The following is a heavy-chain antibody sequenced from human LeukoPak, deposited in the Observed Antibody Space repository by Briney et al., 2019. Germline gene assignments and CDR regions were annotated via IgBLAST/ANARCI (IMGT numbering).Heavy chain of an antibody. V-gene: IGHV3-43*02. CDR2: VSGDGYTT. Sequence: GGSLRLSCVASEFTFEDYAMSWVRQVPGKGLEWVSLVSGDGYTTYYADSVKGRFTISRDNSKNSLYLQMNSLRAEDTALYYCAKEVVEVIPTAVDGEVYFYYYGTDVWGQGTTVIVSS. CDR3: AKEVVEVIPTAVDGEVYFYYYGTDV. CDR1: EFTFEDYA. D-gene: IGHD2-2*01. J-gene: IGHJ6*02.